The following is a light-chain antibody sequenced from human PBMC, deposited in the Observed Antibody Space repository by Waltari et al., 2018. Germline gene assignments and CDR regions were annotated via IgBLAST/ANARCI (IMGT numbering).Light chain of an antibody. Sequence: DIQMTQSPSTLSASVGDRVTITCRASQSISSWLAWNQQKPGKAPKLLIYKASSLDSGVPSRFSGSGSGTEFTLTISSLQPDDFATYYCQQYNSYLWTFGQGTKVEIK. CDR2: KAS. CDR3: QQYNSYLWT. V-gene: IGKV1-5*03. CDR1: QSISSW. J-gene: IGKJ1*01.